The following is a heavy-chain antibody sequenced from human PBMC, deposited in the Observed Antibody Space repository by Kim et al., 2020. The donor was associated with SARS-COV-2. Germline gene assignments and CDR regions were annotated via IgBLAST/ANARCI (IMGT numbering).Heavy chain of an antibody. CDR2: IKEDGSEK. J-gene: IGHJ5*01. V-gene: IGHV3-7*01. Sequence: GGSLRLSCAASGFTFGSYWMSWVRQAPGKGLEWVANIKEDGSEKQYVGSVRGRFTISRDNAKNLVYLQMNSLRAEDTAVYFCARDHPGTAKCGTRAGWF. CDR3: ARDHPGTAKCGTRAGWF. CDR1: GFTFGSYW. D-gene: IGHD2-21*01.